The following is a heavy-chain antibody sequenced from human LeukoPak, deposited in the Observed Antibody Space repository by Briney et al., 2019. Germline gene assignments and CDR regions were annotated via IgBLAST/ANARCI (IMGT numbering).Heavy chain of an antibody. D-gene: IGHD2-15*01. CDR1: GGSISSYY. CDR3: AGYCSGGSCYDY. CDR2: IYYSGST. V-gene: IGHV4-59*12. J-gene: IGHJ4*02. Sequence: SETLSLTCTVSGGSISSYYWSWIRQPPGKGLEWIGYIYYSGSTNYNPSLKSRVTMSVDTSKNQFSLKLSSVTAADTAVYYCAGYCSGGSCYDYCGQGTLVTVSS.